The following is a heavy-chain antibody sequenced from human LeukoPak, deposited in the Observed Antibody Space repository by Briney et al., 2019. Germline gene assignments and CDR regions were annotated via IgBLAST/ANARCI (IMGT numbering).Heavy chain of an antibody. CDR3: AQTMVRGVIIGDAFDI. J-gene: IGHJ3*02. Sequence: GASVKVSCKASGGTFSSYAISWVRQAPGQGLEWMGGIIPIFGTANYAQKFQGRVTITADKSTSTAYMELSSLRSEDTAVYYCAQTMVRGVIIGDAFDIWGQGTMVTVSS. CDR2: IIPIFGTA. CDR1: GGTFSSYA. V-gene: IGHV1-69*06. D-gene: IGHD3-10*01.